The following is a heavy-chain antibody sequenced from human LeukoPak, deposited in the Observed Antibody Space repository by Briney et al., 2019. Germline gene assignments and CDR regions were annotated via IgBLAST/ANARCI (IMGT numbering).Heavy chain of an antibody. CDR1: GGSFSGYY. D-gene: IGHD5-18*01. J-gene: IGHJ4*02. CDR3: ASTSGYSYADMGDY. CDR2: INHSGST. Sequence: PSETLSLTCAVYGGSFSGYYWSWIRQPPGKGLEWIGEINHSGSTNYNPSLKSRVTISVDTSKNQFSLKLSSVTAADTAVYSCASTSGYSYADMGDYWGQGTLGTVSS. V-gene: IGHV4-34*01.